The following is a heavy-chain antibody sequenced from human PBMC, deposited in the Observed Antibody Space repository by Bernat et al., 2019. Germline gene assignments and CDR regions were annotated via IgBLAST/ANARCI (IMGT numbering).Heavy chain of an antibody. J-gene: IGHJ4*02. D-gene: IGHD1-26*01. CDR3: ARLSGSPWS. V-gene: IGHV4-59*08. CDR2: IRYSGST. CDR1: SGSISDYY. Sequence: QVQLQESGPRLVKPSETLSLTCTVSSGSISDYYWSWIRQSPGRGLEWIGHIRYSGSTNYNPSLKSRVTISVDMSKNQFSLRLSSVTAADTGVYYCARLSGSPWSWGQGTLVTVSS.